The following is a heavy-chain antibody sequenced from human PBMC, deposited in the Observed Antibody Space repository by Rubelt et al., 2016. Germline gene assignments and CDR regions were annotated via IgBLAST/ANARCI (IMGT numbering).Heavy chain of an antibody. CDR3: ARVMITFGGVIEVGWFDP. D-gene: IGHD3-16*02. V-gene: IGHV1-18*01. CDR1: GYTFTSYG. CDR2: ISAYNGNT. J-gene: IGHJ5*02. Sequence: QVQLVQSGAEVKKPGASVKVSCKASGYTFTSYGISWVRQAPGQGLEWLGWISAYNGNTNYAQKLQGRFTMTTDTSTSTAYMELRSLRSDDTAVYYCARVMITFGGVIEVGWFDPWGQGTLVTVSS.